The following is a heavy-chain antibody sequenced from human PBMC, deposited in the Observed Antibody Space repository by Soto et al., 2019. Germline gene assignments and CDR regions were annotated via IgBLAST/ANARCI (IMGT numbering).Heavy chain of an antibody. CDR1: GFTFSSYA. V-gene: IGHV3-23*01. J-gene: IGHJ5*02. CDR2: ISGSGGST. D-gene: IGHD6-19*01. Sequence: SGGSLRLSCAASGFTFSSYAMSWVRQAPGKGLEWVSAISGSGGSTYYADSVKGRFTISRDNSKNTLYLQMNSLRAEDTAVYYCAKDHAPLAVAGTSWFDPWGQGTLVTVSS. CDR3: AKDHAPLAVAGTSWFDP.